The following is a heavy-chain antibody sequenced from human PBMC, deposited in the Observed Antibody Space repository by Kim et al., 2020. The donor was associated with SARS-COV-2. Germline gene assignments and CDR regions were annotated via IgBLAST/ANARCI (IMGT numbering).Heavy chain of an antibody. CDR1: GGSFSGYY. V-gene: IGHV4-34*01. CDR3: ARGQGRRWLQFGYYFDY. D-gene: IGHD5-12*01. J-gene: IGHJ4*02. Sequence: SETLSLTCAVYGGSFSGYYWSWIRQPPGKGLEWIGEINHSGSTNYNPSLKSRVTISVDTSKNQFSLKLSSVTAADTAVYYCARGQGRRWLQFGYYFDYWGQGTLVTVSS. CDR2: INHSGST.